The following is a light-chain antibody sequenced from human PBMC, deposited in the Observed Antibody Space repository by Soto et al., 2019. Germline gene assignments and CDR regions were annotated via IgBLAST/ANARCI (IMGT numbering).Light chain of an antibody. CDR3: SSYAGSNIHYA. CDR2: QVN. Sequence: QSALTQPPSASGSPGQSVTISCTGTSSDVGGYNYVSWYQQHPGKAPKLMIYQVNKRPSGVPDRFSGSKSGNTASLTVSGLQAEDEADYFCSSYAGSNIHYAFGTGTQLTVL. V-gene: IGLV2-8*01. CDR1: SSDVGGYNY. J-gene: IGLJ1*01.